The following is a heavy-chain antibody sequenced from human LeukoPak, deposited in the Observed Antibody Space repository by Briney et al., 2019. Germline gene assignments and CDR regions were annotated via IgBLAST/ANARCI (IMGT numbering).Heavy chain of an antibody. Sequence: VKVSCKASGGTFSSYAISWVRQAPGHGLEWMGGIIPIFGTANYAQKFQGRVTITADESTSTAYMELSSLRSEDTAVYYCARDSFLSSRVMYGMDVWGQGTTVTVSS. CDR3: ARDSFLSSRVMYGMDV. J-gene: IGHJ6*02. CDR1: GGTFSSYA. CDR2: IIPIFGTA. D-gene: IGHD2-21*01. V-gene: IGHV1-69*01.